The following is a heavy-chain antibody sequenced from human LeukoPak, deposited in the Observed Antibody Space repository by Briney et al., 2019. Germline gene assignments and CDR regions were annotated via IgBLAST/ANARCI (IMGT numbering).Heavy chain of an antibody. D-gene: IGHD4-17*01. CDR1: GFTFSSYT. CDR2: INNRGSST. CDR3: AKERQTGDYFTSDY. V-gene: IGHV3-23*01. Sequence: GGSLRLSCAASGFTFSSYTMSWVRQAPGERLGWLSAINNRGSSTYYAGSVKDRFTISRDNSENTLYLQMNSLTVDDTAVYFCAKERQTGDYFTSDYWGQGTLVTVSS. J-gene: IGHJ4*02.